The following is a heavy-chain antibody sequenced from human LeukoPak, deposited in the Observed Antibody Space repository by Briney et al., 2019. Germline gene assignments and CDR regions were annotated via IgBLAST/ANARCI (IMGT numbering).Heavy chain of an antibody. CDR3: SKDSYVSGRPLHTFDV. CDR2: ISGDGAST. Sequence: GGSLRLSCAASGFTFAIHAMTWVRQAPGKGLEWVSGISGDGASTHYAESVKGQFTISRDNSQNTLFLQMNSLRVEDTAIYYCSKDSYVSGRPLHTFDVWGQGTMVTVSS. CDR1: GFTFAIHA. D-gene: IGHD3-10*01. J-gene: IGHJ3*01. V-gene: IGHV3-23*01.